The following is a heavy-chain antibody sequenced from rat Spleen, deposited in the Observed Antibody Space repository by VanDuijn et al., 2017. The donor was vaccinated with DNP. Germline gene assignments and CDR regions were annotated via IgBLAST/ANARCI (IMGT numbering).Heavy chain of an antibody. CDR3: ARGPNYGGWSDYLDY. J-gene: IGHJ2*01. CDR2: ISYDGSST. Sequence: EVKLVESGGGLVQPGRSLKLSCAASGFTFSDYYMAWVRQAPTKGLEWVATISYDGSSTYYRDSVKGRFTISRDNAQNTLYLQMSKLGYEDTAIYYCARGPNYGGWSDYLDYWGQGVMVTVSS. D-gene: IGHD1-11*01. V-gene: IGHV5-29*01. CDR1: GFTFSDYY.